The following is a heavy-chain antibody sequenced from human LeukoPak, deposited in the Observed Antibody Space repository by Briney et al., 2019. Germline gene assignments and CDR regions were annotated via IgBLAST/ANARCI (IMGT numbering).Heavy chain of an antibody. J-gene: IGHJ4*02. D-gene: IGHD2-2*01. CDR2: INHSGST. CDR1: GGSIGSYY. V-gene: IGHV4-34*01. Sequence: PSETLSLTCTVSGGSIGSYYWSWIRQPPGKGLEWIGEINHSGSTNYNPSLKSRVTISVDTSKNQFSLKLSSVTAADTAVYYCARGDIRSADIVVVPAAYDYWGQGTLVTVSS. CDR3: ARGDIRSADIVVVPAAYDY.